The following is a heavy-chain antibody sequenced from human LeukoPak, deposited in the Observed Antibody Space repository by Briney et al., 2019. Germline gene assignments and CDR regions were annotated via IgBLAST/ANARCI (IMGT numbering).Heavy chain of an antibody. J-gene: IGHJ4*02. CDR3: ARGGQWEPLPFDY. Sequence: ASVKVSCKASGYTFTGYYMHWVRQAPGQGLEWMGWINPNTGGTNYAQKFQGRVTMTRDTSISTAYMELSRLRSDDTAVYYCARGGQWEPLPFDYWGQGTLVTVSS. CDR1: GYTFTGYY. D-gene: IGHD1-26*01. V-gene: IGHV1-2*02. CDR2: INPNTGGT.